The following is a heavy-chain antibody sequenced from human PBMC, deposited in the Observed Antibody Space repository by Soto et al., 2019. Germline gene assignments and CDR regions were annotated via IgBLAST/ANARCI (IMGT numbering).Heavy chain of an antibody. CDR1: GFTFSSYA. CDR2: ISGSGGST. Sequence: GGSLRLSCAASGFTFSSYAMSWVRQAPGKGLEWVSAISGSGGSTYYADSVKGRFTISRDNAKNSLYLQMNSLRAEDTAVYYCATVWFGELFDYWGQGTLVTVSS. V-gene: IGHV3-23*01. J-gene: IGHJ4*02. CDR3: ATVWFGELFDY. D-gene: IGHD3-10*01.